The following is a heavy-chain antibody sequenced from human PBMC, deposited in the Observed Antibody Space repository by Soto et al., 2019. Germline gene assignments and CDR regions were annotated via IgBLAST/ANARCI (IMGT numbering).Heavy chain of an antibody. CDR3: ARRDYYGADV. CDR2: IFPGDSDT. Sequence: GESLKISCKTSGYRFTSLWIGWVRQMPGKGLEWMGMIFPGDSDTRYSPSFQGHITISADKSISTAYLQWSSLRASDTAMYYCARRDYYGADVWGQGTTVTVSS. J-gene: IGHJ6*02. CDR1: GYRFTSLW. V-gene: IGHV5-51*01.